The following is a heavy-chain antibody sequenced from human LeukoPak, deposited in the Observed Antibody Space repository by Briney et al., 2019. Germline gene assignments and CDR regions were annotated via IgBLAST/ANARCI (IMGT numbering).Heavy chain of an antibody. CDR3: ARDSSGYYYAGFAFDI. V-gene: IGHV7-4-1*02. CDR1: GYSFNIHA. J-gene: IGHJ3*02. D-gene: IGHD3-22*01. Sequence: ASVKVSCKASGYSFNIHAMNWVRQAPGQGLEWMGWINTNTGNPTYAQGFTGRFVFSLDTSVSTAYLQISSLKAEDTAVYYCARDSSGYYYAGFAFDIWGQGTMVTVSS. CDR2: INTNTGNP.